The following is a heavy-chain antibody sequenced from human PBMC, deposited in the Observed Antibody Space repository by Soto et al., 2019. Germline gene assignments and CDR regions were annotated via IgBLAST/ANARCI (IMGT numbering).Heavy chain of an antibody. CDR1: GGTFSSYA. V-gene: IGHV1-69*12. CDR3: ARGDFYYDSSGYYGGFAY. J-gene: IGHJ4*02. CDR2: TIPIFGTA. Sequence: QVQLVQSVAEVKKPGSSVKVSCKASGGTFSSYAISWVRQAPGQGLEWMGGTIPIFGTANYAQKFQGRVTTTADESTSTAYMEVSSLRSEDTAVYYCARGDFYYDSSGYYGGFAYWGQGTLVTVSS. D-gene: IGHD3-22*01.